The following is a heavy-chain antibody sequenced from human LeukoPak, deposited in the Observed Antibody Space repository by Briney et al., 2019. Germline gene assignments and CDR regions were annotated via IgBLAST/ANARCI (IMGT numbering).Heavy chain of an antibody. CDR3: TRYCSSTSCYIPI. CDR2: IRTKANSYAT. Sequence: GGSLRLSCAASGFTFSDSALHWVSQASGKGLEWGGRIRTKANSYATTYAASVKGRFTISRDDSKNTAYLQMNSLKTEDTAVYYCTRYCSSTSCYIPIWGQGSLVTVSS. J-gene: IGHJ4*02. D-gene: IGHD2-2*02. V-gene: IGHV3-73*01. CDR1: GFTFSDSA.